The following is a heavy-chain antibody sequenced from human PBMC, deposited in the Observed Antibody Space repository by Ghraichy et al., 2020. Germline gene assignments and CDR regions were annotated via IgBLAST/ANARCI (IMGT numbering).Heavy chain of an antibody. Sequence: SETLSLTCAVSGYSISSGYYWGWIRQSPEKGLEWIGAIYHSGTTYYNPSLTSRITMSVDTSKNVFSLKLSSVTATDTAMYYCVRIIEGVNDAFDIWGQGTMVTVSS. V-gene: IGHV4-38-2*01. CDR1: GYSISSGYY. J-gene: IGHJ3*02. CDR3: VRIIEGVNDAFDI. CDR2: IYHSGTT. D-gene: IGHD3-10*01.